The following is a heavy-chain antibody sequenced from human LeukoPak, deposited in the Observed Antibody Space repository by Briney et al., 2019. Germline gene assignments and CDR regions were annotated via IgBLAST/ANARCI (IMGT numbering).Heavy chain of an antibody. D-gene: IGHD1-14*01. Sequence: ASVTVSCKTSGYTFPTYEINWVRQAAGQGLEWMGWMHPNSGDTDYAQKFQGRVIMTRDTAKNTVYMELSSLRSEDTAVYYCTRGPRNDPWGQGTLVTVSS. V-gene: IGHV1-8*01. CDR3: TRGPRNDP. CDR1: GYTFPTYE. CDR2: MHPNSGDT. J-gene: IGHJ5*02.